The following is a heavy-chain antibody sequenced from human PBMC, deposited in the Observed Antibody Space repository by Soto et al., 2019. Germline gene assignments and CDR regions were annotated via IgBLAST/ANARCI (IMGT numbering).Heavy chain of an antibody. CDR2: IYGVGST. CDR3: ADPLDVDV. V-gene: IGHV3-66*01. Sequence: EVQLVESGGGLVQPGGSLRLSCAASGFTVSSNYMSWVRQAPGKGLEWVSVIYGVGSTYYADSVKGRFTISRDDSKNTLYLQMNSLRAEDTAVYYCADPLDVDVWGQGTTVTVSS. J-gene: IGHJ6*02. CDR1: GFTVSSNY.